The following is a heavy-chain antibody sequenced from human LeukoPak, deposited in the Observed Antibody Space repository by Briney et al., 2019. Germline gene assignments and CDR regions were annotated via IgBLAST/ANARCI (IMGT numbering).Heavy chain of an antibody. Sequence: SETLSLTCTVSGGSISSSSYYWGWIRQPPGKGLEWIGSIYYSGSTYYNPSLKSRVTISVDTSKNQFSLKLSSVTAADTAVYYCASKTWFEEYSYGNFDYWGQGTLVTVSS. CDR1: GGSISSSSYY. J-gene: IGHJ4*02. D-gene: IGHD5-18*01. CDR2: IYYSGST. CDR3: ASKTWFEEYSYGNFDY. V-gene: IGHV4-39*07.